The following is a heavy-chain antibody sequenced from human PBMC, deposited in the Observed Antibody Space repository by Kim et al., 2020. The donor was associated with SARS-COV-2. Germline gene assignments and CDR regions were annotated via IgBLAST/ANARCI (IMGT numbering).Heavy chain of an antibody. D-gene: IGHD3-3*01. CDR2: IYYSGST. CDR3: ARQRPYYGFWSGNNWF. CDR1: GGSISSSSYY. V-gene: IGHV4-39*01. Sequence: SETLSLTCTVSGGSISSSSYYWGWIRQPPGKGLEWIGSIYYSGSTYYNPSLKSRVTISVDTSKNQFSLKLSSVTAADTAVYYCARQRPYYGFWSGNNWF. J-gene: IGHJ5*01.